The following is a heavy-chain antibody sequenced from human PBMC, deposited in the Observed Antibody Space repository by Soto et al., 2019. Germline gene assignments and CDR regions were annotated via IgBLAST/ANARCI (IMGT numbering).Heavy chain of an antibody. CDR3: ARDGDAFGIAAAGAFFDY. CDR1: GFTFSSYD. CDR2: IGTAGDT. V-gene: IGHV3-13*01. J-gene: IGHJ4*02. D-gene: IGHD6-13*01. Sequence: GGSLRLSCAASGFTFSSYDMHWVRQATGKGLEWVSAIGTAGDTYYPGSVKGRFTISRENAKNSLYLQMNSLRAEDTAVYYCARDGDAFGIAAAGAFFDYWGQGTLVTVSS.